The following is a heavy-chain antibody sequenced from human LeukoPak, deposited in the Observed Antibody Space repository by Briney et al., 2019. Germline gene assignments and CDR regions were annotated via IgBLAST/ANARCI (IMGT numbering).Heavy chain of an antibody. Sequence: GGSLRLSCVASGFSFSSYGMHWVRQAPGKGLEWVTNIKYDGTNKYYTDSVRGRFTVSRDNFKNILYLQLNSLRLEDTALYVCVRDRDITARFSEYFDDWGQGTLVTVSS. CDR1: GFSFSSYG. CDR2: IKYDGTNK. V-gene: IGHV3-30*02. CDR3: VRDRDITARFSEYFDD. J-gene: IGHJ4*02. D-gene: IGHD1-14*01.